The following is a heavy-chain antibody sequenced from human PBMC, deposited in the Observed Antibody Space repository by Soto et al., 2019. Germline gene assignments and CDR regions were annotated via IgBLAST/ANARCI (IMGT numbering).Heavy chain of an antibody. V-gene: IGHV1-69*02. CDR1: GDTFNFYS. CDR3: ATSYGSGYRAFDS. CDR2: INPILSMS. J-gene: IGHJ4*02. D-gene: IGHD3-10*01. Sequence: QVQLVQSGADVQRPGSSVRGSCKASGDTFNFYSINWVRQAPGLGLQWMGRINPILSMSNYAPRFQGRVTMTADKSTSTAYMKLSSLRSEDSAMCYCATSYGSGYRAFDSWGQGALVTVSS.